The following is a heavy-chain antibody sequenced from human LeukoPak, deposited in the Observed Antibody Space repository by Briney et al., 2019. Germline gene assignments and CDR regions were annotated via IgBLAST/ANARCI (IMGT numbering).Heavy chain of an antibody. CDR1: GGSISSGDYY. D-gene: IGHD3-22*01. CDR2: MYYSGST. CDR3: ARPYYYDSRIDP. J-gene: IGHJ5*02. Sequence: SETQSLTCTVSGGSISSGDYYWSWIRQPPGKGLEWIAYMYYSGSTYYNPSLKSRVTMSADTSKNQLSLKLSSVTAADTAVYYCARPYYYDSRIDPWGQGILVTVSS. V-gene: IGHV4-30-4*01.